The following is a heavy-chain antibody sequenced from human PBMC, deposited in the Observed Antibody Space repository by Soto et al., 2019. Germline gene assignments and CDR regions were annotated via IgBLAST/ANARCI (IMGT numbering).Heavy chain of an antibody. CDR1: GGSISSSSYY. CDR3: AKTPPSYSNSWGGWARDYYFDY. V-gene: IGHV4-39*01. Sequence: PSETLSLTCTVSGGSISSSSYYWGWIRQPPGKGLEWIGSIYYSGSTYYNPSLKSRVTISVDTSKNQFSLKLSSVTAADTAVYYCAKTPPSYSNSWGGWARDYYFDYWGQGTTVTVSS. D-gene: IGHD6-13*01. CDR2: IYYSGST. J-gene: IGHJ4*03.